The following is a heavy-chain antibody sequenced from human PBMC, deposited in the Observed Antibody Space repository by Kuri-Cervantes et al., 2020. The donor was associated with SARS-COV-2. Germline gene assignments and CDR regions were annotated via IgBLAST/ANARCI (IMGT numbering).Heavy chain of an antibody. CDR2: MNPNSGNT. D-gene: IGHD4-17*01. CDR1: GYTFTSYD. Sequence: ASVKVSCKASGYTFTSYDINWVRQATGQGLEWMGWMNPNSGNTGYAQKFQGRVTMTRNTSISTAYMELSSLRSEDTAVYYCARASTTVTTHFDYWGQGTLVTVSS. J-gene: IGHJ4*02. CDR3: ARASTTVTTHFDY. V-gene: IGHV1-8*01.